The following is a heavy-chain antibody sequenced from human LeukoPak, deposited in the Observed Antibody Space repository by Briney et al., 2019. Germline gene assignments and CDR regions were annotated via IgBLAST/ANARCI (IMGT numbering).Heavy chain of an antibody. D-gene: IGHD1-26*01. Sequence: SGGSLRLSCAASGFTFSNYAMHWVRQAPGKGLEWVAVISYDGSNKYYADSVKGRFTISRDNSKNTLYLQMNSLRAEDTAVYYCARPYDSGYRGALDIWGQGTMVTVSS. V-gene: IGHV3-30*04. CDR2: ISYDGSNK. CDR1: GFTFSNYA. CDR3: ARPYDSGYRGALDI. J-gene: IGHJ3*02.